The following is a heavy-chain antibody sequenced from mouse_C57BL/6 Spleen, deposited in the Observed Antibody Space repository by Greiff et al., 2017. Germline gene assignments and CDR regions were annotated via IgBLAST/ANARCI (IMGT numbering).Heavy chain of an antibody. V-gene: IGHV14-2*01. J-gene: IGHJ4*01. CDR2: IDPEDGET. Sequence: VQLKQSGAELVKPGASVKLSCTASGFNIKDYYMHWVKQRTEQGLEWIGRIDPEDGETKYASKFQGKATITADTSSNTAYLQLSSLTSEDTAVYYCAIGSYSKGAMDYWGQGTSVTVSS. D-gene: IGHD2-5*01. CDR1: GFNIKDYY. CDR3: AIGSYSKGAMDY.